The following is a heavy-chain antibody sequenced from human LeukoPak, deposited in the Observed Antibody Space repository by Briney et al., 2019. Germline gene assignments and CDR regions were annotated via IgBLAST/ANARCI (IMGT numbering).Heavy chain of an antibody. V-gene: IGHV3-23*01. CDR2: ISGSGGST. D-gene: IGHD3-22*01. J-gene: IGHJ4*02. Sequence: PGGSLRLSCAASGFTFSSYAMSWVRQAPGKGLEWVSAISGSGGSTYYADSVKGRFTISRDNAKNSLYLQMNSLRAEDTAVYYCARDISSGHYFFDYWGQGTLVTASS. CDR1: GFTFSSYA. CDR3: ARDISSGHYFFDY.